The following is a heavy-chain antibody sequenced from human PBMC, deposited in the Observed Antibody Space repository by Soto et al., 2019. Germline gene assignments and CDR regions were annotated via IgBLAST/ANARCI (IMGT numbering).Heavy chain of an antibody. Sequence: PGGSLRLSCAASGFTFSSYAMSWVRQAPGKGLEWVSAISGSGGSTYYADSVKGRFAISRDNSKNTLYLQMNSLRAEDTAVYYCAIEVGYCSGGSCSAFYYYYGMDVWGQGTTVTVSS. D-gene: IGHD2-15*01. J-gene: IGHJ6*02. V-gene: IGHV3-23*01. CDR1: GFTFSSYA. CDR3: AIEVGYCSGGSCSAFYYYYGMDV. CDR2: ISGSGGST.